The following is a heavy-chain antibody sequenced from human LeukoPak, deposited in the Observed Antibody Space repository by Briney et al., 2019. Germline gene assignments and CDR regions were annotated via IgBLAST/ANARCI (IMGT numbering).Heavy chain of an antibody. CDR1: GGTFSSYA. V-gene: IGHV1-69*13. J-gene: IGHJ5*02. CDR2: ISPIFDTA. D-gene: IGHD3-10*01. Sequence: SVKVSCKASGGTFSSYAISWVRQAPGQGLEWMGGISPIFDTANYAQKFQGRVTITADEPTSTAYLELSSLRSDDTAVYYCARDVWFGEFSWFDPWGQGTLVTVSS. CDR3: ARDVWFGEFSWFDP.